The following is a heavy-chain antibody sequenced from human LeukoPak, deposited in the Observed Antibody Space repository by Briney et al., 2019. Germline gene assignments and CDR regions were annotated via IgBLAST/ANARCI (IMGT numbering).Heavy chain of an antibody. CDR2: ISGSGGST. D-gene: IGHD3-10*01. V-gene: IGHV3-23*01. J-gene: IGHJ4*02. Sequence: GGSLRLSCAASGFTFSSYAMSWVRQAPGKGLEWVSAISGSGGSTYYADSVKGRFTISRDNSKNTLYLQINSLRAEDTAVYYCAKDGSGYYYGSGSYYNYWGQGTLVTVSS. CDR1: GFTFSSYA. CDR3: AKDGSGYYYGSGSYYNY.